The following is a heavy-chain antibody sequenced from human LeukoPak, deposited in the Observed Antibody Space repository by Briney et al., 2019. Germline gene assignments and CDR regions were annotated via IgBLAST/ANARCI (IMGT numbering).Heavy chain of an antibody. CDR3: ARGRARVVVAAVGYFQH. V-gene: IGHV4-34*01. Sequence: PSETLSLTCAVYGGSFSGYYWSWLRQPPGKGLEWIGEINHSGSTNYNPSLKSRVTISVDTSKNQFSLKLSSVTAADTAVYYCARGRARVVVAAVGYFQHWGQGTLVTVSS. J-gene: IGHJ1*01. CDR1: GGSFSGYY. D-gene: IGHD2-15*01. CDR2: INHSGST.